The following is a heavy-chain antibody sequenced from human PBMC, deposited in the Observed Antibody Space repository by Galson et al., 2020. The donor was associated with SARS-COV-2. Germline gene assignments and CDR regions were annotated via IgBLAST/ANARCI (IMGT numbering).Heavy chain of an antibody. Sequence: ASVKVSCKASGYTFNNYALNWVRQAPGQGLEWLAWINTNTGNPTYAQGFTGRCVFSLDTSISTAYLQISSLKAEDTAVYYCARGAGAWFGELLDYWGQGTLVTVSS. J-gene: IGHJ4*02. V-gene: IGHV7-4-1*02. D-gene: IGHD3-10*01. CDR2: INTNTGNP. CDR3: ARGAGAWFGELLDY. CDR1: GYTFNNYA.